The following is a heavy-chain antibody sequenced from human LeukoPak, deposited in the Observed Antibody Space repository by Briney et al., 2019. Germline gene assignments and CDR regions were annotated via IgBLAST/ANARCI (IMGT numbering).Heavy chain of an antibody. CDR2: IDPNSGGT. J-gene: IGHJ2*01. CDR1: GYTFTAHY. D-gene: IGHD3-10*01. V-gene: IGHV1-2*02. CDR3: ARGRGTTMVRGVITNYFDL. Sequence: ASVKVSCRASGYTFTAHYIHWVRQAPGQGLEWMGWIDPNSGGTNDAQKFLGSVTMTGDTSINTAFMELSRLRSDDTSIYYCARGRGTTMVRGVITNYFDLWGRGSLVTVSS.